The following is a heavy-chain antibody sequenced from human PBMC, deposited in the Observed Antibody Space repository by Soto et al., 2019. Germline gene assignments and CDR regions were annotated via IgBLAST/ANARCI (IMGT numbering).Heavy chain of an antibody. V-gene: IGHV3-30-3*01. Sequence: QVQLVESGGGVVQPGRSLRLSCAASGFTFSSYAMHWVRQAPGKGLEWVAVISYDGSNKYYADSVKGRFTISRDNSKNTLYLQMDSVKPEATAVCYCVRALTVNYYYFYDGMCVWGQGTTVTVCS. CDR1: GFTFSSYA. CDR2: ISYDGSNK. CDR3: VRALTVNYYYFYDGMCV. D-gene: IGHD1-20*01. J-gene: IGHJ6*01.